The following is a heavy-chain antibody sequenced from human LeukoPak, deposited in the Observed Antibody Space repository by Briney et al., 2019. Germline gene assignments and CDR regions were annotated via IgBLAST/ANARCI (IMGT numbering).Heavy chain of an antibody. J-gene: IGHJ4*02. CDR1: GYTFTGYY. V-gene: IGHV1-2*02. D-gene: IGHD6-19*01. Sequence: ASVKVSCKASGYTFTGYYMHWVRQAPGQGLEWMGWINPNSGGTNYAQKFQGRVTMTRDTSISTAYMELSRLRSDDTAVYYCARGYPGIAVAGIPLLPDYWGQGTLVTISS. CDR3: ARGYPGIAVAGIPLLPDY. CDR2: INPNSGGT.